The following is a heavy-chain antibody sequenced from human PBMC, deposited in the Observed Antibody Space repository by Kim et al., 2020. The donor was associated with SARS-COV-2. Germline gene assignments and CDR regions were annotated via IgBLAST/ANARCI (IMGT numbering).Heavy chain of an antibody. CDR3: AKDHYDSSGYSWYYAFDI. Sequence: GGSLRLSCAASGFTFDDYTMHWVRQAPGKGLEWVSLISWDGGSTYYADSVKGRFTISRDNSKNSLYLQMNSLRTEDTALYYCAKDHYDSSGYSWYYAFDIWGQGTMVTVSA. D-gene: IGHD3-22*01. J-gene: IGHJ3*02. CDR2: ISWDGGST. CDR1: GFTFDDYT. V-gene: IGHV3-43*01.